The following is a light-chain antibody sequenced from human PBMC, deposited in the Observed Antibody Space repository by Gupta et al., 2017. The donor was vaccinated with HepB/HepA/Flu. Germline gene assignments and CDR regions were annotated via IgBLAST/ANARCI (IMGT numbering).Light chain of an antibody. J-gene: IGKJ4*01. CDR3: QQYFNSPVT. V-gene: IGKV4-1*01. CDR1: QTIFHIPSNKNF. CDR2: WAS. Sequence: DIVMTPSPVSLAVSLGERASITCKSSQTIFHIPSNKNFLAWYQQKTGQSPRLLIYWASTRESGVPDRFSGSGSGTDFTLTINSLQAEDVAVYFCQQYFNSPVTFGGGTKVEIK.